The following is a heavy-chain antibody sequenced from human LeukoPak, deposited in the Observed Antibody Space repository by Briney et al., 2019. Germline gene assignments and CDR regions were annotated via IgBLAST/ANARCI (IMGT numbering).Heavy chain of an antibody. D-gene: IGHD1-26*01. CDR2: INPSGGST. Sequence: ASVKVSCKASGYTFTSYYMHWVRQAPGQGLDWMGIINPSGGSTSYAQKFQGRVTMTEDTSTDTAYMELSSLRSEDTAVYYCARGASYYYYYMDVWGKGTTVTVSS. V-gene: IGHV1-46*01. J-gene: IGHJ6*03. CDR3: ARGASYYYYYMDV. CDR1: GYTFTSYY.